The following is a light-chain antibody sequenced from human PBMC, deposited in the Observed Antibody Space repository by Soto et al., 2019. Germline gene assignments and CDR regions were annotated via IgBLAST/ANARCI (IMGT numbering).Light chain of an antibody. V-gene: IGKV4-1*01. Sequence: DIVMTQSPDSLAVSLGERATINCKSSQSVLYSSNNKNYLAWYQQKPGQPPKLLIYWASTRESGVPDRFSGSGSGTDFHPTISSLPAEDGAIYYCQQYYSTPLTFGGGTKVEIK. CDR1: QSVLYSSNNKNY. CDR2: WAS. CDR3: QQYYSTPLT. J-gene: IGKJ4*01.